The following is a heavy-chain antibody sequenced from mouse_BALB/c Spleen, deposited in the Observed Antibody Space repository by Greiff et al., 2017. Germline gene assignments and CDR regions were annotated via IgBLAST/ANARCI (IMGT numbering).Heavy chain of an antibody. CDR2: ISDGGSYT. Sequence: EVKVVESGGGLVKPGGSLKLSCAASGFTFSDYYMYWVRQTPEKRLEWVATISDGGSYTYYPDSVKGRFTISRDNAKNNLYLQMSSLKSEDTAMYYCARGKRYDYAMDYWGQGTSVTVSS. J-gene: IGHJ4*01. D-gene: IGHD2-14*01. CDR1: GFTFSDYY. V-gene: IGHV5-4*02. CDR3: ARGKRYDYAMDY.